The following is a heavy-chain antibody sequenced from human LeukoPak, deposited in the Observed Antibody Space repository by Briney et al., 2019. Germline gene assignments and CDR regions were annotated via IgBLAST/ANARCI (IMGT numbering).Heavy chain of an antibody. D-gene: IGHD2-2*01. V-gene: IGHV3-30*02. J-gene: IGHJ6*03. CDR1: GFTFSSHG. CDR3: AKDLIVVVPAAIRIFEEYYYYYMDV. CDR2: IRYDGSNK. Sequence: GGSLRLSCAASGFTFSSHGMHWVRQAPGKGLEWVAFIRYDGSNKYYADSVKGQFTISRDNSKNTLYLQMNSLRAEDTAVYYCAKDLIVVVPAAIRIFEEYYYYYMDVWGKGTTVTVSS.